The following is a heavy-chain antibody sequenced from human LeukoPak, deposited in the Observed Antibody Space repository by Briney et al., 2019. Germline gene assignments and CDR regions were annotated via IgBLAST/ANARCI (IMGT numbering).Heavy chain of an antibody. CDR2: IPPSDSDT. J-gene: IGHJ4*02. V-gene: IGHV5-51*01. CDR3: ARQEGMHFDY. Sequence: PGESLKISCKGSGYSFTSYWIGWVRQMPGKGLEWMGIIPPSDSDTRYSPSFRGQVTFSVDKSISTAYLQWSSLKASDTAMYYCARQEGMHFDYWGQGTLVTVSS. D-gene: IGHD3-10*01. CDR1: GYSFTSYW.